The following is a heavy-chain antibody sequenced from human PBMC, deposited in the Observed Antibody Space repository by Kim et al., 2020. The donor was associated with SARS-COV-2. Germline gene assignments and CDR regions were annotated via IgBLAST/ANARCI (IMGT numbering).Heavy chain of an antibody. V-gene: IGHV4-34*01. D-gene: IGHD3-3*01. CDR1: GGSFSGYY. CDR2: INHSGST. J-gene: IGHJ5*02. CDR3: ARRIASFGVARRYNWFDP. Sequence: SETLSLTCAVYGGSFSGYYWSWIRQPPGNGLEWIGEINHSGSTNYNPSLKSRVIISVDTSKNQFSLKLSSVTAADTAVYYCARRIASFGVARRYNWFDPWGQGTLVTVSS.